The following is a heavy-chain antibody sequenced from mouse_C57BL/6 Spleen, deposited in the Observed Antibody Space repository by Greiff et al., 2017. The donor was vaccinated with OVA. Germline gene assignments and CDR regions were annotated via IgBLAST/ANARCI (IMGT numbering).Heavy chain of an antibody. CDR3: AIYDYGSYYFDY. J-gene: IGHJ2*01. V-gene: IGHV1-59*01. CDR1: GYTFTSYW. D-gene: IGHD1-1*01. Sequence: QVQLQQPGAELVRPGTSVKLSCKASGYTFTSYWMHWVKQRPGQGLEWIGVIDPSDSYTNYNQKFKGKATLTVDTSSSTAYMQLSSLTSEDSAVYYCAIYDYGSYYFDYWGQGTTLTVSS. CDR2: IDPSDSYT.